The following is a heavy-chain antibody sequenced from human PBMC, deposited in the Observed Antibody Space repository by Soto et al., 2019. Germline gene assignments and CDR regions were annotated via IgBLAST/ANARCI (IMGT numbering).Heavy chain of an antibody. V-gene: IGHV4-30-4*01. D-gene: IGHD3-22*01. CDR3: ARANSYYYDSSGYYRRYYGMDV. Sequence: QVQLQESGPGLVKPSQTLSLTCTVSGGSISSGDYYWSWIRQPPGKGLEWIGYIYYSGSTYYNPSLKSRVTISVGTSKNQFSLKLSSVTAADTAVYYCARANSYYYDSSGYYRRYYGMDVWGQGTTVTVSS. CDR1: GGSISSGDYY. J-gene: IGHJ6*02. CDR2: IYYSGST.